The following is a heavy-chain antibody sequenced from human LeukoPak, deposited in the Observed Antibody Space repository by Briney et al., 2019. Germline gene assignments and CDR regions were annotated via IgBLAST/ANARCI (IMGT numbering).Heavy chain of an antibody. D-gene: IGHD3-9*01. CDR1: GGSISSGDYY. Sequence: SEILSLTCTVSGGSISSGDYYWSWIRQPPGKGLEWIGYIYYSGSTYCNPSLKSRVSISVDTSKNQFSLKLSSVTAADTAVYYCARDRYFIGFDYWGQGTLVTVSS. V-gene: IGHV4-30-4*01. J-gene: IGHJ4*02. CDR3: ARDRYFIGFDY. CDR2: IYYSGST.